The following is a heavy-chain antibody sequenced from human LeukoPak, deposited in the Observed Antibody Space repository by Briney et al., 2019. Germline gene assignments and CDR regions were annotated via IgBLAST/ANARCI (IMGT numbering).Heavy chain of an antibody. CDR3: ARVGPATAFDY. CDR2: INYNGGHT. Sequence: GGSLRLSCAASGFTLSSFSMHWVRQYPGRGLEYVSAINYNGGHTYYADSVKGRFNISRDNSKNTLYLQMASLRDEDMGVYYCARVGPATAFDYWGQGTQVTVPS. CDR1: GFTLSSFS. J-gene: IGHJ4*02. V-gene: IGHV3-64*02.